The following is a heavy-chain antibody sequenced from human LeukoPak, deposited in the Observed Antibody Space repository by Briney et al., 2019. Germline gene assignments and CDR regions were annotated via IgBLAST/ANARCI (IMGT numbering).Heavy chain of an antibody. V-gene: IGHV3-15*01. CDR2: IKRKTDGGTT. Sequence: GGSLRLSRAASGFTFSNAWMRWVRQAPGKGLEWVGRIKRKTDGGTTDYAAPVKGRFTISRDDSKNTLYLQMNSLKTEDTAVYYCATGEVVPAAIRGYYYYYGMDVWGQGTTVTVSS. CDR3: ATGEVVPAAIRGYYYYYGMDV. D-gene: IGHD2-2*01. J-gene: IGHJ6*02. CDR1: GFTFSNAW.